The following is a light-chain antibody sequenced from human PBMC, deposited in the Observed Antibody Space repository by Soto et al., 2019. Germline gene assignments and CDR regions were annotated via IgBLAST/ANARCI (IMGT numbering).Light chain of an antibody. CDR3: QSYDSSVTLRV. J-gene: IGLJ1*01. Sequence: QSVLTQPPSVSGAPGQRATISGTGSSSNIGAGYDVHWYQQLPGTAPKLLIYGNSNRPSGVPDRFSGSKSGTSASLAITGLQADDEADYYCQSYDSSVTLRVFGTGTKLTVL. CDR1: SSNIGAGYD. V-gene: IGLV1-40*01. CDR2: GNS.